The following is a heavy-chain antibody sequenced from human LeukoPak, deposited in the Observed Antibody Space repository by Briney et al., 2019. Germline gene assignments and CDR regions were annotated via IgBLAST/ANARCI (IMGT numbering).Heavy chain of an antibody. D-gene: IGHD3-22*01. V-gene: IGHV3-23*01. CDR2: ISGSGDGT. CDR1: GFTFSSYA. CDR3: AKDLDDSSGFYSYHH. Sequence: PGGPLRLSCAASGFTFSSYAMSWARQAPGKGLEWVSTISGSGDGTYYADSVKGRFTISRDNSKNTVYLQMNSLRADDTAVYYCAKDLDDSSGFYSYHHWGQGTLVTVSS. J-gene: IGHJ1*01.